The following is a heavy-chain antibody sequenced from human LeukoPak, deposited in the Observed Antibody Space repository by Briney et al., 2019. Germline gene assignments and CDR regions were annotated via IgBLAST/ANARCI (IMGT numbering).Heavy chain of an antibody. CDR1: GFTFSSCA. Sequence: GGSLRLSCAASGFTFSSCAMSWVRQAPGKGLEWVSAISGSGGSTYYADSVKGRFTISRDNSKKTLYLQMNSLRAEDTAVYYCAKDAGDYYGSGSRVYWGQGTLVTVSS. CDR2: ISGSGGST. J-gene: IGHJ4*02. CDR3: AKDAGDYYGSGSRVY. D-gene: IGHD3-10*01. V-gene: IGHV3-23*01.